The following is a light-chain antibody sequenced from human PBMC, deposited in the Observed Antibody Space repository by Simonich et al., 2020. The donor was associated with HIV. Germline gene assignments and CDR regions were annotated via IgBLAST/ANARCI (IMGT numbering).Light chain of an antibody. CDR3: QQSYSTPST. Sequence: DIQMTQSPSSLSASVGEKVTIPCRASQNINNDLNWYQQKPGKAPKLLIYGMSSLQTGVPSRFSGSDSGTDFTLTISSLQPEDFATYYCQQSYSTPSTFGPGTKVDIK. V-gene: IGKV1-39*01. CDR2: GMS. CDR1: QNINND. J-gene: IGKJ3*01.